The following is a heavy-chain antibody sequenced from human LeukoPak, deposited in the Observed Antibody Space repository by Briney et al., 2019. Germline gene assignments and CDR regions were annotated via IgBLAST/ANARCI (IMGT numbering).Heavy chain of an antibody. J-gene: IGHJ4*02. D-gene: IGHD3-22*01. V-gene: IGHV3-53*01. Sequence: PGGSLRLSCAASGFTVSSNYMSWVRQAPGKGLEWVSVIYSGGSTYYADSVKGRFTISRDNSKNTLYLQMNSLRAEDTAVYYCARIISSGYWFFDYWGQGTLVTVSS. CDR3: ARIISSGYWFFDY. CDR2: IYSGGST. CDR1: GFTVSSNY.